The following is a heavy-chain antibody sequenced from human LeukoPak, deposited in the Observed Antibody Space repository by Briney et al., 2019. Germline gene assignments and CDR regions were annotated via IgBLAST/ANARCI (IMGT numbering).Heavy chain of an antibody. D-gene: IGHD3-16*02. CDR1: GCSFSSYW. CDR3: AREGVYDYVWMSYRRYYFEY. V-gene: IGHV3-74*01. J-gene: IGHJ4*02. CDR2: INSDGSST. Sequence: GGSLRLSCAASGCSFSSYWLHWVRQPPGQGQVWVSRINSDGSSTSYADSVKGRFTISRVNANNTLYLQMNRLRAEDTAVYYCAREGVYDYVWMSYRRYYFEYWGQGTLGTVSS.